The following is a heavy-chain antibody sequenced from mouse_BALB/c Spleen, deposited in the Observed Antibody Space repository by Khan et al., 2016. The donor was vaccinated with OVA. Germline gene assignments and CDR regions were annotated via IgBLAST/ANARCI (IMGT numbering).Heavy chain of an antibody. V-gene: IGHV5-4*02. J-gene: IGHJ3*01. Sequence: VELVESGGGLVKPGGSLKLSCAASGFTFSDYYMYWVRQTPEKRLEWVATISDGGSYTYYPDSVKGRFTISRADAKNNLYLQMSSLKAEDTAMYDCARGYYGDPFAYWGQGTLVTVSA. CDR1: GFTFSDYY. CDR3: ARGYYGDPFAY. D-gene: IGHD2-13*01. CDR2: ISDGGSYT.